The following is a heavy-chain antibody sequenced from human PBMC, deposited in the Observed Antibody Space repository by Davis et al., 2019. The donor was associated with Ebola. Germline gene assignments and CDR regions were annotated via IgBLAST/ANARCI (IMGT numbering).Heavy chain of an antibody. V-gene: IGHV6-1*01. CDR1: GDSVSISSGG. CDR3: ARGWFRGGMDV. Sequence: PSETLSLTCAVSGDSVSISSGGYNWIRQSPSRGLEWLGRTYYTSKWYYDYAESVKSRITINPDTSKNQLSLQLNSVTPEDTALYYCARGWFRGGMDVWGEGTTVTVSS. J-gene: IGHJ6*04. D-gene: IGHD3-10*01. CDR2: TYYTSKWYY.